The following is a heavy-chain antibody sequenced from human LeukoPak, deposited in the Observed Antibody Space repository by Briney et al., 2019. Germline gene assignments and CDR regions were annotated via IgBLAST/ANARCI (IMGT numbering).Heavy chain of an antibody. J-gene: IGHJ4*02. CDR2: IYYSGST. V-gene: IGHV4-59*01. Sequence: SETLSLTCTVSGGSISSYYWSWIRQPPGKGLEWIGYIYYSGSTNYNPSLKSRVTISVDTSKNQFSLKLSSVTAADTAVYYCARETLDCSGGSCYLRGFDYWGQGTLVTVSS. D-gene: IGHD2-15*01. CDR1: GGSISSYY. CDR3: ARETLDCSGGSCYLRGFDY.